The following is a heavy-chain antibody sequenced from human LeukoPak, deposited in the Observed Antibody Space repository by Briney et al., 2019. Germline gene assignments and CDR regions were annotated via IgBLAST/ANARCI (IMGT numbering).Heavy chain of an antibody. CDR1: GYTLTELS. J-gene: IGHJ4*02. D-gene: IGHD1-26*01. V-gene: IGHV1-46*01. CDR3: ARGEGYRVGAWWYFDY. Sequence: ASVKVSCKVSGYTLTELSMHWVRQAPGQGLEWMGIINPNAGDTGYARKFLGRVTMTRDTSTSTVYMGLSSLRSEDTAVYYCARGEGYRVGAWWYFDYWGQGTLVTVSS. CDR2: INPNAGDT.